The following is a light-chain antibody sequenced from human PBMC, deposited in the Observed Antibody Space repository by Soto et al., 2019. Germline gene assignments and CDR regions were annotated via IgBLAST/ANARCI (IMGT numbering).Light chain of an antibody. CDR1: QGINNF. Sequence: DIQMTQSPSSLSASIGDRVTITCRASQGINNFLAWYQQRPGRAPQLLIYAASALHSGVPSRFSGSGSGTDFTLTISSLQADDVGTYYCQKYNSAPRTFGQGTKVDIK. V-gene: IGKV1-27*01. J-gene: IGKJ1*01. CDR3: QKYNSAPRT. CDR2: AAS.